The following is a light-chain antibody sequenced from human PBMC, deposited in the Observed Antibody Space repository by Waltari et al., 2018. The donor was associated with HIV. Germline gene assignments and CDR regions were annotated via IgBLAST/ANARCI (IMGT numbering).Light chain of an antibody. CDR3: QSYDSTNPCV. CDR2: EDT. Sequence: NFMLTQPHSVSESPGKTVTISCARSSGNIASNPVQWYQQRPGSAPTPVIYEDTQRPSGVPDRFSGSIDSSSNSASLTIYELKTEDEADYYCQSYDSTNPCVFGTGTRVTVL. V-gene: IGLV6-57*03. CDR1: SGNIASNP. J-gene: IGLJ1*01.